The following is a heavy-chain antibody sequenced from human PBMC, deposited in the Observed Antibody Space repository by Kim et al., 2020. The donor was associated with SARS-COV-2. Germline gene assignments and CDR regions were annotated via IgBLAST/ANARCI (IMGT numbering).Heavy chain of an antibody. D-gene: IGHD2-2*01. CDR3: ARKWVPAAQVAEYFQH. V-gene: IGHV3-30*01. Sequence: SVKGRFTISRDNSKNTLYLQMNSLRAEDTAVYYCARKWVPAAQVAEYFQHWGQGTLVTVSS. J-gene: IGHJ1*01.